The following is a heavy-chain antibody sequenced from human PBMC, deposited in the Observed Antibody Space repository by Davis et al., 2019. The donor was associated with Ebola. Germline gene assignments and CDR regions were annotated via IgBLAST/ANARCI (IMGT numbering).Heavy chain of an antibody. CDR2: IYYSGST. Sequence: MPSETLSLTCTVSGGSISSYYWSWIRQPPGKGLEWIGYIYYSGSTNYNPSLKSRVTISVDTSKNQFSLKLSSVTAADTAVYYCARMENWFDPWGQGTLVTASS. CDR1: GGSISSYY. J-gene: IGHJ5*02. D-gene: IGHD1-1*01. CDR3: ARMENWFDP. V-gene: IGHV4-59*08.